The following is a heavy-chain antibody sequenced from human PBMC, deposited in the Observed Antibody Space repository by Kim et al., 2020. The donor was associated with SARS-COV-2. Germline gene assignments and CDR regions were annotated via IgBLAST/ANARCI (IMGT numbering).Heavy chain of an antibody. J-gene: IGHJ6*02. V-gene: IGHV4-34*01. Sequence: PSLKSRVTISVDTSKNQFSLKLSSVTAADTAVYYCARVQRTYYYYYGMDVWGQGTTVTVSS. CDR3: ARVQRTYYYYYGMDV.